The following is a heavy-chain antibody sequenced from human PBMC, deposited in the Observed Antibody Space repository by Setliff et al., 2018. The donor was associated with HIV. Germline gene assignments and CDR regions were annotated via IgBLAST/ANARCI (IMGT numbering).Heavy chain of an antibody. CDR3: ARVPFGSGSYYFDF. J-gene: IGHJ4*02. Sequence: PSETLSLTCTVSGGSISSGSYYWSWIRQPAGKGLEWIGYIYYSGDTYYNATLQSRATILLDTSKNQFFLTLTSVTAADTAVYFCARVPFGSGSYYFDFWGQGTLVTVSS. V-gene: IGHV4-30-4*08. D-gene: IGHD3-10*01. CDR1: GGSISSGSYY. CDR2: IYYSGDT.